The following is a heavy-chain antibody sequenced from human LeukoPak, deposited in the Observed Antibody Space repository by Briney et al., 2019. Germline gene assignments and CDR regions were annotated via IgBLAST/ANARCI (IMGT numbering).Heavy chain of an antibody. CDR1: GFTFSSYG. CDR2: IRYDGSNK. J-gene: IGHJ4*02. D-gene: IGHD2-21*01. CDR3: APRVEVIAAPFDY. V-gene: IGHV3-30*02. Sequence: GGSLRLSCAASGFTFSSYGMHWVRQAPGKGLEWVAFIRYDGSNKSYSDSVRGRFTISRGNSKNTLYLQMNSLRVEDAAVYYCAPRVEVIAAPFDYWGQGTLVTVSS.